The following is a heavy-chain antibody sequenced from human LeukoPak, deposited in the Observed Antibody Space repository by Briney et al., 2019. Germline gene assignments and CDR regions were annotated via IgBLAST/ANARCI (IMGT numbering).Heavy chain of an antibody. CDR1: GGSFSGYY. CDR3: ARGRGITMVRGIRKRYYFDY. J-gene: IGHJ4*02. CDR2: INHSGST. V-gene: IGHV4-34*01. D-gene: IGHD3-10*01. Sequence: SETLSLTCAVYGGSFSGYYWSWIRQPPGKGLEWIGEINHSGSTNYNPSLKSRVTISVDTSKNQFSLKLSSVTAADTAVYYCARGRGITMVRGIRKRYYFDYWGQGTLVTVSS.